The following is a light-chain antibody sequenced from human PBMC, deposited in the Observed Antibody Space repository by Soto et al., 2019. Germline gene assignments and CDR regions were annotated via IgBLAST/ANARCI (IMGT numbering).Light chain of an antibody. CDR2: DAS. CDR3: QQYDNSAIT. V-gene: IGKV3-20*01. CDR1: QIVSSSY. J-gene: IGKJ5*01. Sequence: EIVLTQSPGTLSLSPGERATLSCRASQIVSSSYLAWYQQKPGQAPRLLIYDASSRATGIPDRFSGSGSGTDFTFTISRLEPEDFAVYYCQQYDNSAITVGQGTRLEIK.